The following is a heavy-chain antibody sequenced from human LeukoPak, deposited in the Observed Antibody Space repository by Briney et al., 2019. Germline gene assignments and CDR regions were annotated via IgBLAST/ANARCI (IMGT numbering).Heavy chain of an antibody. CDR1: GFTFSSYA. J-gene: IGHJ6*03. CDR3: AKDGRRRYCSSTSCHDFYYYYYYMDV. Sequence: GGSLRLSCAASGFTFSSYAMSWLRQAPGKGLECVSAICGSGGSTYYADSVKGRFTISRDNSKNTLYLQMNSLRAEDTDVYYCAKDGRRRYCSSTSCHDFYYYYYYMDVWGKGTTVTVSS. CDR2: ICGSGGST. V-gene: IGHV3-23*01. D-gene: IGHD2-2*01.